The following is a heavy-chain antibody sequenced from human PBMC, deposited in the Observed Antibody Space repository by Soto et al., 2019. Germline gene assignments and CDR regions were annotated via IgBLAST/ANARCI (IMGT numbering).Heavy chain of an antibody. V-gene: IGHV3-23*01. CDR2: ISGRGVDT. CDR1: GFSFSSLA. Sequence: SGGSLRLSCAASGFSFSSLAMSWVRQAPGKGLEWVSSISGRGVDTLYADSVKGRFTISRDNSRNTLYLQMNSLRAEDTAVYYCAKQLYRILGAVDPWGQGTLVTVSS. CDR3: AKQLYRILGAVDP. J-gene: IGHJ5*02. D-gene: IGHD3-3*02.